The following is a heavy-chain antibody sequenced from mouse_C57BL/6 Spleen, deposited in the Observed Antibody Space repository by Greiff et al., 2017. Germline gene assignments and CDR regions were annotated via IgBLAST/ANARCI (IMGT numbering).Heavy chain of an antibody. J-gene: IGHJ3*01. CDR2: FYPGSGSI. Sequence: VQLQQSGAELVKPGASVKLSCKASGYTFTEYTIHWVKQRSGQGLEWIGWFYPGSGSIKYNEKFKDKATLTADKSSSTAYLELSRLTSEDSAVXFCSSNAEGKLRPFAYWGQGTLVTVSA. CDR1: GYTFTEYT. V-gene: IGHV1-62-2*01. CDR3: SSNAEGKLRPFAY. D-gene: IGHD3-2*02.